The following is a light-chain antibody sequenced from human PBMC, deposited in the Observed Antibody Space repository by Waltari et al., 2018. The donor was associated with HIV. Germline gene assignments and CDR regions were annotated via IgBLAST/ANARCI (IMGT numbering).Light chain of an antibody. V-gene: IGLV10-54*01. Sequence: AGLTQPPSLPGALRQTTPVTCPGSRHKIDHQGALWLKHRQGHPPMVLFYRNTVRPAGIPLRFSTSTSGNTASLTITGLQSDDEADYYCSAWDVSLSAWVFGGGTQLTVL. CDR3: SAWDVSLSAWV. J-gene: IGLJ3*02. CDR1: RHKIDHQG. CDR2: RNT.